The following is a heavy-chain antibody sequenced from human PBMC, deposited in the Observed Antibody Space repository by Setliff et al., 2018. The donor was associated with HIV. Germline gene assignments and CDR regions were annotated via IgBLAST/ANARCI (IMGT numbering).Heavy chain of an antibody. CDR2: ISPSGDTT. D-gene: IGHD3-16*01. V-gene: IGHV3-23*01. Sequence: GGSLRLSCAASGFTFTAHNMAWVRQAPGKGLEWISAISPSGDTTYYAASVQGRFTISRDNSKNTVYLQLSNLMPEDTALYYCANYGDYRGQGTLVTVSS. CDR3: ANYGDY. J-gene: IGHJ4*02. CDR1: GFTFTAHN.